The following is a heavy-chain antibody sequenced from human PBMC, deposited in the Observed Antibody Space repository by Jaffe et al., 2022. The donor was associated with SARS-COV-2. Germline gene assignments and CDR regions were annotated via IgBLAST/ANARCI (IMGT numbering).Heavy chain of an antibody. J-gene: IGHJ6*02. CDR3: ARVPRNYYYGMDV. CDR2: ITSSSSTI. CDR1: GFTFSTYY. V-gene: IGHV3-48*02. Sequence: EVQLVESGGGLIQPGGSLRLSCAASGFTFSTYYMNWVRQAPGKGLEWISYITSSSSTIYYADSVKGRFTISRDNAKNSLSLQMNSLRDEDTAVYFCARVPRNYYYGMDVWGQGTTVTVSS.